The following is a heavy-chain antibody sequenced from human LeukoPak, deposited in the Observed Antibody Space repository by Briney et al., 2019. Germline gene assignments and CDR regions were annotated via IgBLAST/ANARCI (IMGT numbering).Heavy chain of an antibody. Sequence: GGSLRLSCAASGFTFDDYAMHWVRQAPGKGLEWVSGIRWDGGSIGYADSVKGRFTISRDNAKNSLYLQMNSLRAEDTALYYCAKEGWLYNYFDSWGQGTLVTVSS. D-gene: IGHD3-22*01. CDR2: IRWDGGSI. CDR1: GFTFDDYA. J-gene: IGHJ4*02. V-gene: IGHV3-9*01. CDR3: AKEGWLYNYFDS.